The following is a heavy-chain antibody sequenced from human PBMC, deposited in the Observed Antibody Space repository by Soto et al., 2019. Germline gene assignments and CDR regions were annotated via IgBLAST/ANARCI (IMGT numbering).Heavy chain of an antibody. V-gene: IGHV3-30*18. CDR2: ISYDGSNK. CDR1: GFTFSSYG. Sequence: GGSLRLSCAASGFTFSSYGMHWVRQAPGKGLEWVAVISYDGSNKYYADSVKGRFTISRDNSKNTLYLQMNSLRAEDTAVYYCAKDLDYDILTGYLDVWGKGTTVTVSS. D-gene: IGHD3-9*01. J-gene: IGHJ6*04. CDR3: AKDLDYDILTGYLDV.